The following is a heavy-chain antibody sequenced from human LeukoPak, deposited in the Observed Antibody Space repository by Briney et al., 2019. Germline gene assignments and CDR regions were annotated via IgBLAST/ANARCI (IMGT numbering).Heavy chain of an antibody. CDR3: ARRPDNSGLFFDY. J-gene: IGHJ4*02. V-gene: IGHV4-4*02. CDR2: IYHRGNT. CDR1: GGSISSNNW. Sequence: SETLSLTCAVSGGSISSNNWWSWVRQPPGKGLEWIGEIYHRGNTNYNPSLKSPVTVSVDKSKNQFSLTLTSVAAADTAVYYCARRPDNSGLFFDYWGQGTLVTVSS. D-gene: IGHD6-19*01.